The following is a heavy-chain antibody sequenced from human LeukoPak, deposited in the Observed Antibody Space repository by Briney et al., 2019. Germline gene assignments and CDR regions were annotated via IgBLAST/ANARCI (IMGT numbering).Heavy chain of an antibody. V-gene: IGHV4-59*08. D-gene: IGHD3-16*01. Sequence: SETLSLTCTVSGGSISTYYWSWIRQPPGEGLEWIGSIYYSGTTHSNPSLKSRVTISVYTSKNQFSLKLSSVTAADTAVYYCARHVGLGDAFDIWGQGTMVTVSS. CDR1: GGSISTYY. CDR2: IYYSGTT. J-gene: IGHJ3*02. CDR3: ARHVGLGDAFDI.